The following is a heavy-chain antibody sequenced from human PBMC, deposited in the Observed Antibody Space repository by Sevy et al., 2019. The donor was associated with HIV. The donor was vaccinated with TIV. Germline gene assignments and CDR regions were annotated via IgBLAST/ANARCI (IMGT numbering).Heavy chain of an antibody. CDR3: ARDGARRFFFDY. D-gene: IGHD6-6*01. CDR1: GYAFTGYY. J-gene: IGHJ4*02. CDR2: ITPNSGDT. Sequence: ASLKVSCKASGYAFTGYYMHWVRQAPGQGLEWMGWITPNSGDTNYAQKFQGRVTMTRDTSISTAYMELSRLRSDDTAVYYCARDGARRFFFDYWGQGTLVTVSS. V-gene: IGHV1-2*02.